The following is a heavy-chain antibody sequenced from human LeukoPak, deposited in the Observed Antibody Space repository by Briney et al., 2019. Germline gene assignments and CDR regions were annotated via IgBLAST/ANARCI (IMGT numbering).Heavy chain of an antibody. V-gene: IGHV4-61*02. CDR1: GGSISSGSYY. Sequence: PSQTLSLTCTVSGGSISSGSYYWSWIRQPAGKRLGWIGRIYTSGSTNYNPSLKSRVTISVDTSKNQFSLKLSSVTAADTAVYYCARAALADAFDIWGQGTMVTVSS. J-gene: IGHJ3*02. CDR3: ARAALADAFDI. CDR2: IYTSGST.